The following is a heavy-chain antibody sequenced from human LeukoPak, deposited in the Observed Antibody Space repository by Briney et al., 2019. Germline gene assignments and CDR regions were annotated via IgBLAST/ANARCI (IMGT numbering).Heavy chain of an antibody. CDR2: ISWNTGTI. D-gene: IGHD2/OR15-2a*01. V-gene: IGHV3-9*01. CDR3: ARDVRHPLNSYYYYYYMDV. J-gene: IGHJ6*03. CDR1: GFIFDDYA. Sequence: GGSLRLSCAASGFIFDDYAMHWVRQVPGKGLEWVSGISWNTGTIGYADSVKGRFTISRDNAKNSLYLQMNSLRAEDTAVYYCARDVRHPLNSYYYYYYMDVWGKGTTVTVSS.